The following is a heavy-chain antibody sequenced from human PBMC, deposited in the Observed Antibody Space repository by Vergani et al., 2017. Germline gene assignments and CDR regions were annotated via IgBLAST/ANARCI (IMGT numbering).Heavy chain of an antibody. CDR3: GRARSERWLQDDYYYYGMDV. CDR2: IIPIFGTA. CDR1: GGTFSSYA. V-gene: IGHV1-69*01. D-gene: IGHD5-24*01. Sequence: QVQLGQSGAEVKKPGSSVKVSCKASGGTFSSYAISWVRQAPGQGLEWMGGIIPIFGTANYAQKFQGRVTITADASTSTAYMELSSLRSEDTAVYYFGRARSERWLQDDYYYYGMDVWGQGTTVTVSS. J-gene: IGHJ6*02.